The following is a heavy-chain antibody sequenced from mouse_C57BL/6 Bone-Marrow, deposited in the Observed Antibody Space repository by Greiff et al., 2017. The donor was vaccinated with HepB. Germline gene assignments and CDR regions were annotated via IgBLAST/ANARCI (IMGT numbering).Heavy chain of an antibody. Sequence: DVQLQESGPGLVKPSQSLSLTCSVTGYSITSGYYWNWIRQFPGNKLEWMGYISYDGSNNYNPSLKNRISITRDTSKNQFFLKLNSVTTEDTATYYCARAPIYYDYDDGFFFAYWGQGTLVTVSA. D-gene: IGHD2-4*01. V-gene: IGHV3-6*01. CDR2: ISYDGSN. CDR1: GYSITSGYY. CDR3: ARAPIYYDYDDGFFFAY. J-gene: IGHJ3*01.